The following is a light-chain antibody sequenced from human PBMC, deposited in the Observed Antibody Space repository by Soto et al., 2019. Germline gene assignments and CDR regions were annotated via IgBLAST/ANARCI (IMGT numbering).Light chain of an antibody. CDR2: DAS. V-gene: IGKV1-13*02. Sequence: AVQLTQSPSSLSASVGDRVTITCRASQVISSALAWFQQKPGKPPKSLIYDASSLEAGVPSRFIGSGSGPELSLTACRLLPENFGTYCCQQFPIYPPTCGGGTKVEIK. CDR1: QVISSA. CDR3: QQFPIYPPT. J-gene: IGKJ4*01.